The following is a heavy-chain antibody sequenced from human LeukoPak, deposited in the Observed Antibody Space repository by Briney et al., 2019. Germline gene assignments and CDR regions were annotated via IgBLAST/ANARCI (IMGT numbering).Heavy chain of an antibody. J-gene: IGHJ4*02. Sequence: QPAGSLRLSCAASGFTFSSYAMSWVRQAPGKGLEWVSAISGSGGSTYYADSVKGRFTISRDNSKNTLYLQMNSLRAEDTAVYYCAKTYYDILTGYYYFDYWGQGTLVTVSS. CDR1: GFTFSSYA. V-gene: IGHV3-23*01. CDR2: ISGSGGST. CDR3: AKTYYDILTGYYYFDY. D-gene: IGHD3-9*01.